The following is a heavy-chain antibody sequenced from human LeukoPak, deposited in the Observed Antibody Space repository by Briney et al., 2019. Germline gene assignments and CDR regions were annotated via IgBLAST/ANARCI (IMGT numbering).Heavy chain of an antibody. CDR1: GFTFSSYA. Sequence: GGSLRLSCAASGFTFSSYAMSWVRQAPGKGLEWVAVIWYDGSNKYYADSVKGRFTISRDDSKNTLYLQMNSLRAEDTAVYYCARELDYWGQGTLVTVSS. CDR2: IWYDGSNK. CDR3: ARELDY. V-gene: IGHV3-33*08. J-gene: IGHJ4*02.